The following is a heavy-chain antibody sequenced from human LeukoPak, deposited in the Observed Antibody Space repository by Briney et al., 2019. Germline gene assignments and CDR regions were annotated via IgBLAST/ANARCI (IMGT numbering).Heavy chain of an antibody. CDR2: IYYSGST. Sequence: SETLSLTCTVSGGSIGSYYWSWIRQPPGKGLEWIGYIYYSGSTNYNPSLKSRATISVDTSKNQFSLKLSSVTAADTAVYYCARTIISPTLALRGLYYFDYWGQGTLVTVSS. J-gene: IGHJ4*02. CDR3: ARTIISPTLALRGLYYFDY. D-gene: IGHD4-17*01. V-gene: IGHV4-59*01. CDR1: GGSIGSYY.